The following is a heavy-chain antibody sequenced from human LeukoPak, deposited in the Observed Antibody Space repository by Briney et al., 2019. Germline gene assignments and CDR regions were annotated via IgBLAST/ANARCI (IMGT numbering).Heavy chain of an antibody. D-gene: IGHD2-15*01. Sequence: SEALSVTCTDPGGSISSYYWSWIRQTPGEGLEWVGYIYYSGGTNYNPSIQRRVALSVEKSKKRTSRKRRCVTAAATAGHYCTRCTVVVVAATQDVAGFDPCGQGTLVTVSS. CDR3: TRCTVVVVAATQDVAGFDP. CDR2: IYYSGGT. CDR1: GGSISSYY. J-gene: IGHJ5*02. V-gene: IGHV4-59*01.